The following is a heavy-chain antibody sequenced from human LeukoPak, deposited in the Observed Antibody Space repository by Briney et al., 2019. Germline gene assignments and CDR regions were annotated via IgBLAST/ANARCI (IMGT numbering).Heavy chain of an antibody. J-gene: IGHJ6*03. D-gene: IGHD5/OR15-5a*01. Sequence: GGSLRLSCEASGFTFNGHWMHWVRQAPGKGLVWVSLINGDGSTISYADSVKGRFTISRDNAKNRLYLQMNSLGAEDTAVYYCARAYSVRYGLGYYYMDVWGKGTTVTISS. V-gene: IGHV3-74*01. CDR1: GFTFNGHW. CDR2: INGDGSTI. CDR3: ARAYSVRYGLGYYYMDV.